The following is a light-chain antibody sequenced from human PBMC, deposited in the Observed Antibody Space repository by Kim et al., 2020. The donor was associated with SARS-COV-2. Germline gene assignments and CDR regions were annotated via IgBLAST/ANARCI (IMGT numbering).Light chain of an antibody. J-gene: IGKJ1*01. CDR2: KAS. Sequence: DIQMTQSPSTLSASVGDRVTITCRASQRISSWLAWYQQKPGKAPKLLIYKASSLESGVPSRFSGSGSGTEFTLTISSLQPDDFATYYCQQYNSYCTFGQGTKVDIK. V-gene: IGKV1-5*03. CDR3: QQYNSYCT. CDR1: QRISSW.